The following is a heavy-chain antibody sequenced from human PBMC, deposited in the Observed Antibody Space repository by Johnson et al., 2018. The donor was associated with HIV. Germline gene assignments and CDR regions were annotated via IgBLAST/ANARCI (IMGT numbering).Heavy chain of an antibody. D-gene: IGHD7-27*01. CDR3: AKSTRGNWGSCFDI. J-gene: IGHJ3*02. V-gene: IGHV3-11*04. CDR2: ISWNSGSI. CDR1: GFTFSDYY. Sequence: QVQLVESGGGVVQPGRSLRLSCAASGFTFSDYYMSWIRQAPGKGLEWVSGISWNSGSIGYADSVKGRFTISRDNAKNSLYLQMNSLRAEDTAVYYCAKSTRGNWGSCFDIWGQGTMVTVSS.